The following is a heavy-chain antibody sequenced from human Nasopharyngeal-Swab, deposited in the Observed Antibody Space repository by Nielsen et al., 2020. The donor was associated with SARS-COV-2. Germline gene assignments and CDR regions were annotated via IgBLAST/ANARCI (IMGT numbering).Heavy chain of an antibody. CDR3: ARGLDSPEGGYFDY. CDR1: GFSFSDYY. D-gene: IGHD1-14*01. Sequence: GESLKISCAASGFSFSDYYMSWIRQAPGKGLEWVSYINSVSSSTDYADSVKGRFTISRDNSKNTLYLQMNSLRAEDTAVYYCARGLDSPEGGYFDYWGQGTLVTVSS. V-gene: IGHV3-11*06. CDR2: INSVSSST. J-gene: IGHJ4*02.